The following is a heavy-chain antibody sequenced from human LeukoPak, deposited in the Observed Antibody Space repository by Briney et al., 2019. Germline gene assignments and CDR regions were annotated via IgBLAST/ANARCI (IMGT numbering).Heavy chain of an antibody. D-gene: IGHD5-12*01. CDR2: IGPSGSDI. CDR1: GFTFGLYA. J-gene: IGHJ4*02. V-gene: IGHV3-48*01. Sequence: PGGSLRLSCAASGFTFGLYAMNWVRQAPGKGLEWISYIGPSGSDIYYADSVKGRFTISRDNAKDSLHLQMNSMRAEDTAVYYCAGDKSGYSGYDALDYRGQGTLVTVSS. CDR3: AGDKSGYSGYDALDY.